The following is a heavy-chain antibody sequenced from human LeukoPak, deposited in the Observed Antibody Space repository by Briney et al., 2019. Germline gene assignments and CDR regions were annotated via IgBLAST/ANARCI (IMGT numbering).Heavy chain of an antibody. Sequence: PSETLSLTCAVYGGSFSGYYWSWIRQPPGKGLEWIGEINHSGSTNYNPSLKGRVTISVDTSKNQFSLKLSSATAADTAVYYCARRAVAGTEFDYWGQGTLVTVSS. J-gene: IGHJ4*02. CDR1: GGSFSGYY. CDR2: INHSGST. D-gene: IGHD6-19*01. V-gene: IGHV4-34*01. CDR3: ARRAVAGTEFDY.